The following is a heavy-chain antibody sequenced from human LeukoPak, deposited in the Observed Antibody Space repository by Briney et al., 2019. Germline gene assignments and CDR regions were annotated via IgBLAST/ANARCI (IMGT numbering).Heavy chain of an antibody. J-gene: IGHJ3*02. V-gene: IGHV3-48*03. D-gene: IGHD4-23*01. Sequence: GGSLRLSCVASGFTFSSNEMNWVRQAPGKGLEWVSYIRSTGSIIFYADSVKGRFTISRDNAKNSLYLQMNSLRAEDTALYYCTRVNDYGGNDDAFDIWGQGTMVTVSS. CDR2: IRSTGSII. CDR3: TRVNDYGGNDDAFDI. CDR1: GFTFSSNE.